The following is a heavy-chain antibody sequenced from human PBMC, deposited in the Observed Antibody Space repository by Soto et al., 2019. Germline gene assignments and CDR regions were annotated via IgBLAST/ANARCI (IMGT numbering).Heavy chain of an antibody. CDR3: ARVAAAGTQDLNCFDP. D-gene: IGHD6-13*01. Sequence: EVQLVESGGGLIQPGGSLRLSCAASGFTVSSNYMSWVRQAPGKGLEWVSVIYSGGSTYYADSVKGRFTISRDNSKNTLYLQMNSLRAEDTAVYYCARVAAAGTQDLNCFDPWGQGTLVTVSS. CDR2: IYSGGST. V-gene: IGHV3-53*03. CDR1: GFTVSSNY. J-gene: IGHJ5*02.